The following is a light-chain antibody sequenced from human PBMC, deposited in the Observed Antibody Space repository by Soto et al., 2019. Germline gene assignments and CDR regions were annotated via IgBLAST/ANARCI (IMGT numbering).Light chain of an antibody. J-gene: IGLJ1*01. Sequence: QSVLTQPASVSGSPVQSITISCTGTSSDVGGYNYVSWYQQHPGKAPKLMIYEVSNRPSGVSNRFSGSKSGNTASLTISGLQAEDEADYYCSSYASSSTGVFGTGTKVTVL. V-gene: IGLV2-14*01. CDR3: SSYASSSTGV. CDR2: EVS. CDR1: SSDVGGYNY.